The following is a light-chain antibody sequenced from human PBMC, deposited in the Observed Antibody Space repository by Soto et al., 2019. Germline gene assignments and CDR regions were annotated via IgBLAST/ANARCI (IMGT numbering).Light chain of an antibody. CDR2: EVT. J-gene: IGLJ3*02. Sequence: QSALTQPASVSGSPGQSITISCTGTSNDIGGYNYISWYQQHPGKAPKLMIFEVTNRPSGVSDRFSGSKSGNTASLTISGLQAEDEADYYCCSHTSSVTWVFGGGTQLTVL. CDR1: SNDIGGYNY. CDR3: CSHTSSVTWV. V-gene: IGLV2-14*01.